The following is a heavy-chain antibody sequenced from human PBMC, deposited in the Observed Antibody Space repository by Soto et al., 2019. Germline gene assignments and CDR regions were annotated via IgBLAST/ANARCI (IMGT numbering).Heavy chain of an antibody. CDR3: AGRTYDILAALGF. J-gene: IGHJ4*02. Sequence: EVQLVESGGGLVQPGGSLRLSCAASGFTVSSHYMSWVRRAPGKGLEWVSVIYTSGDTYYADSVKGRFTISRDNSKNPLDLQMNTVGAADTAVYSCAGRTYDILAALGFWGQGPLVTVSS. CDR2: IYTSGDT. V-gene: IGHV3-66*01. CDR1: GFTVSSHY. D-gene: IGHD3-9*01.